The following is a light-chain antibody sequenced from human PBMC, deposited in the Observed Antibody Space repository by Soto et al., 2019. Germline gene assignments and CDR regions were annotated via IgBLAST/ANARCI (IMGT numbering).Light chain of an antibody. CDR1: QSISSY. J-gene: IGKJ4*01. Sequence: DIQMTQSPSSLSASVGDRVTITCRASQSISSYLNWYQQKPGKAPKLLIYAASSLQSGVPSRFSGSGSGTDFTLTISSLQPEDVAVYYCQQYYSTPSFGGGTKVDIK. CDR3: QQYYSTPS. V-gene: IGKV1-39*01. CDR2: AAS.